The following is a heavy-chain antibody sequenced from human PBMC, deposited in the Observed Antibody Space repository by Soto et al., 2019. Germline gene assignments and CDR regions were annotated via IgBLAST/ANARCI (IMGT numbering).Heavy chain of an antibody. V-gene: IGHV4-34*01. CDR2: INHSGST. CDR1: GGSFRTYY. J-gene: IGHJ3*02. D-gene: IGHD3-10*01. Sequence: SETLSLTCAVYGGSFRTYYWSWIRQPPGKGLEWIGEINHSGSTNYNPSLKSRVTISVDTSKNQFSLKLSSVTAADAAVYYCARIRYGSGSYYTHNDAFDIWGQGTMVTVSS. CDR3: ARIRYGSGSYYTHNDAFDI.